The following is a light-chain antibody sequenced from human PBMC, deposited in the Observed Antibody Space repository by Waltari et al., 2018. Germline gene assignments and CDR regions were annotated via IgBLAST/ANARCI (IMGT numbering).Light chain of an antibody. CDR2: YDD. V-gene: IGLV1-36*01. J-gene: IGLJ3*02. CDR3: AAWDASLNGPV. Sequence: QSVLTQPPSVSEAPRQRVTISCSGSRSNTENNAVNWYQQLPGKAPKLLIYYDDLLPSGVSDRFSGSKSGTSASLAISGLQSEDEADYYCAAWDASLNGPVFGGGTKLTVL. CDR1: RSNTENNA.